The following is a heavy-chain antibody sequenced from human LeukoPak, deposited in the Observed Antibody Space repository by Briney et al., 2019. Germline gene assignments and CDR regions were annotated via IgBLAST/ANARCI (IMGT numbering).Heavy chain of an antibody. CDR2: IIPILGIA. D-gene: IGHD2-2*02. CDR1: GYTFTSYG. V-gene: IGHV1-69*04. J-gene: IGHJ6*02. CDR3: ARDIVPAAIRAYYYYGMDV. Sequence: SVKVSCKASGYTFTSYGISWMRQAPGQGLEWMGRIIPILGIANYAQKFQGRVTITADKSTSTAYMELSSLRSEDTAVYYCARDIVPAAIRAYYYYGMDVWGQGTTVTVSS.